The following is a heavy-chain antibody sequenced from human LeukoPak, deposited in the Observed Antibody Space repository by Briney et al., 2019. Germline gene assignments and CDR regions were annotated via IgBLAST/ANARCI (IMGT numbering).Heavy chain of an antibody. J-gene: IGHJ4*02. CDR1: GFTFSSYE. CDR2: ISGSSSYI. D-gene: IGHD1-26*01. Sequence: GGSLRLSCAASGFTFSSYEMNWVRQAPGKGLEWVSSISGSSSYIYYADSVKGRFSISRDNAKNSLYLQMNSLRAEDTAVYYCARDLLGWELHYFDYWGQGTLVTVSS. CDR3: ARDLLGWELHYFDY. V-gene: IGHV3-21*01.